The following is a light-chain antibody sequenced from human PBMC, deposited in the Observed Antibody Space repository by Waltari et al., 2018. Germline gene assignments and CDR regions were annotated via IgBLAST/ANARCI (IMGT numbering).Light chain of an antibody. CDR2: LEGSGSY. J-gene: IGLJ2*01. CDR1: SGHSSYT. V-gene: IGLV4-60*03. CDR3: ETWDSNARV. Sequence: QPVLTQPSSASASLGSPVKLTCTLSSGHSSYTIAWHQQQPGKAPRYLMKLEGSGSYNKGSGVPDRFSGSTSGADRYLTISNLQAEDEADYYCETWDSNARVFGGGTKLTVL.